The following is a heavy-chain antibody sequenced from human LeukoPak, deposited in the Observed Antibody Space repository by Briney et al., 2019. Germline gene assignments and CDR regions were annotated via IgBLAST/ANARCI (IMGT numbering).Heavy chain of an antibody. D-gene: IGHD6-6*01. J-gene: IGHJ4*02. CDR1: GGTFSSCA. Sequence: GSSVKVSCKASGGTFSSCAISWVRQAPGQGLEWMGGIIPIFGTANYAQKFQGRVTITTDESTSTAYMELSSLRSEDTAVYYCARDSRKQLVLFGCWGQGTLVTVSS. CDR2: IIPIFGTA. V-gene: IGHV1-69*05. CDR3: ARDSRKQLVLFGC.